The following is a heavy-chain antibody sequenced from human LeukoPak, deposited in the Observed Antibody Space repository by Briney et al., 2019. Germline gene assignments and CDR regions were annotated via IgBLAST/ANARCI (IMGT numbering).Heavy chain of an antibody. V-gene: IGHV3-21*01. Sequence: GGSLRLSCAASGFSISTYSMNWVRQAPGKGLEWVSCISSSSSHTYDADSVRGRFTISRDNAKNSLYLQMNSLRAEDTAVYYCAKDLRGLDAFDIWGQGTVVTVSS. CDR3: AKDLRGLDAFDI. CDR2: ISSSSSHT. J-gene: IGHJ3*02. CDR1: GFSISTYS.